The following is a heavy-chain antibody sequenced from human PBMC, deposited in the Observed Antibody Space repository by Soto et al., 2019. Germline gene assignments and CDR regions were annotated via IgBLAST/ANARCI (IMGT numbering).Heavy chain of an antibody. CDR2: ISYDGSNK. V-gene: IGHV3-30-3*01. Sequence: QVQLVESGGGVVQPGRSLRLSCAASGFTFSSYAMHWVRQAPGKGLEWVAVISYDGSNKYYADSVKGRFTISRDNSKNTLYLQMNSLRAVDTAVYYCARDKGGDGNKIGDDAFDIWGQGTMVTVSS. CDR1: GFTFSSYA. CDR3: ARDKGGDGNKIGDDAFDI. J-gene: IGHJ3*02.